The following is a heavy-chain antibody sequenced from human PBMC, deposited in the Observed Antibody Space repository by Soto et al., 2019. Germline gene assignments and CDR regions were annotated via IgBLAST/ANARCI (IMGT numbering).Heavy chain of an antibody. CDR1: GFTFDSHT. Sequence: QVHLVESGGGVVQPGRSLRLSCTASGFTFDSHTMHWVRQSPGKGLEWVALISFDGSLNDDSDSVKGRFSISRDNSKNTVFLEMNSLRPEDTAVYYCARTYSSSWNYLDYWGQGVQVIVSS. CDR2: ISFDGSLN. J-gene: IGHJ4*02. CDR3: ARTYSSSWNYLDY. D-gene: IGHD6-13*01. V-gene: IGHV3-30*04.